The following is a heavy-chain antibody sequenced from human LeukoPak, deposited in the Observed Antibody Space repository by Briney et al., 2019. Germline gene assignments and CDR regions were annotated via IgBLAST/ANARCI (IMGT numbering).Heavy chain of an antibody. CDR1: GYTFTSYG. Sequence: ASVKISCKASGYTFTSYGISWVRQAPGQGLEWMGWISAYNGNTNYAQRLQGRVTMTTDTSTSTAYMELRSLRSDDTAVYYCARDLSYYDFWSGYHNWFDPWGQGTLVTVSS. D-gene: IGHD3-3*01. CDR2: ISAYNGNT. CDR3: ARDLSYYDFWSGYHNWFDP. J-gene: IGHJ5*02. V-gene: IGHV1-18*01.